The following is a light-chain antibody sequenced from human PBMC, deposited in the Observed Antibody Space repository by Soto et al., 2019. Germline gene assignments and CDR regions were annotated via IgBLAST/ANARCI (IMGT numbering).Light chain of an antibody. Sequence: QSALTQPPSVSAAPGQKVTISCSGSGSNIGNNFVSWYQHSPGTAPKLLIYDNNKRPSGIPDRFSGSKSGTSATLGITGLQTGDEADYYCGTWDNSLSAYVFGPGTKLTVL. CDR2: DNN. V-gene: IGLV1-51*01. CDR1: GSNIGNNF. J-gene: IGLJ1*01. CDR3: GTWDNSLSAYV.